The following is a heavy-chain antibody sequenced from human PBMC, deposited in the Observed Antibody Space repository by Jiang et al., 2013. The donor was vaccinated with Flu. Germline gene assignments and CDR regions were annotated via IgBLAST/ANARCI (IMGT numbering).Heavy chain of an antibody. CDR1: GYSFTNYA. CDR2: STPTLGT. D-gene: IGHD6-19*01. V-gene: IGHV7-4-1*02. CDR3: ARAGRAGSTGWYDYFEY. J-gene: IGHJ4*02. Sequence: QSGSELKKPGASVKISCKTSGYSFTNYAINWMRQALDKGLSGWDGSTPTLGTQGMARASQDGLSSPWTPSVTTAYLEISSLQAEDTAVYYCARAGRAGSTGWYDYFEYWGQGTLVTGLL.